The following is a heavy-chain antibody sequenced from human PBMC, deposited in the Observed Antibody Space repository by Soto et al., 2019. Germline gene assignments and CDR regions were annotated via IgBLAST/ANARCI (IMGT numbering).Heavy chain of an antibody. CDR3: ARDRSTGTTADPNAFDI. D-gene: IGHD1-1*01. Sequence: TGGSLRLSCAASGFTFSSYWMSWVRQAPGKGLEWVANIKQDGSEKYYVDSVKGRFTISRDNAKNSLYLQMNSLRAEDTAVYYCARDRSTGTTADPNAFDIWGQGTMVTVSS. CDR1: GFTFSSYW. CDR2: IKQDGSEK. J-gene: IGHJ3*02. V-gene: IGHV3-7*01.